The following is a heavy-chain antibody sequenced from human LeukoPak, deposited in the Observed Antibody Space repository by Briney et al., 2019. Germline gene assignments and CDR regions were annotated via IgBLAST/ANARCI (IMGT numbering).Heavy chain of an antibody. V-gene: IGHV1-69*06. Sequence: SVKVSCKASGGTFSSYAISWVRQAPGQGPEWMGGIIPIFGTANYAQKFQGRVTITADKSTSTAYMELSSLRSEDTAVYYCAICRGYSYGSVDYWGQGTLVTVSS. CDR2: IIPIFGTA. CDR1: GGTFSSYA. J-gene: IGHJ4*02. CDR3: AICRGYSYGSVDY. D-gene: IGHD5-18*01.